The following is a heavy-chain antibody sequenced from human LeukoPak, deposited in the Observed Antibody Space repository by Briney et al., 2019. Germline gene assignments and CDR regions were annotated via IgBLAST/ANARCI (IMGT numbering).Heavy chain of an antibody. Sequence: ASVKVSCKASGGTFSSYAISWVRQAPGQGLEWMGRIIPILGIANYAQKFQGRVTITADKSTRTAYMELSSLRSEDTAVYYCAREGPYDILTGSDYWGQGTLVTVSS. V-gene: IGHV1-69*04. D-gene: IGHD3-9*01. CDR3: AREGPYDILTGSDY. J-gene: IGHJ4*02. CDR1: GGTFSSYA. CDR2: IIPILGIA.